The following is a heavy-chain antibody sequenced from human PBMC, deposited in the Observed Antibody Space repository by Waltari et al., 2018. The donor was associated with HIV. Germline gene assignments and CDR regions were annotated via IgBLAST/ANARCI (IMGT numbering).Heavy chain of an antibody. CDR3: AREGRGYFDY. V-gene: IGHV3-21*01. CDR1: GFTFSSYS. D-gene: IGHD2-15*01. J-gene: IGHJ4*02. Sequence: EVQLVESGGGLVKPGGSLRLSCAASGFTFSSYSMNWVRQAPGKGLEGVSSISSSSRYIYYADSVKGRFTISRDNAKNSLYLQMNSLRAEDTAVYYCAREGRGYFDYWGQGTLVTVSS. CDR2: ISSSSRYI.